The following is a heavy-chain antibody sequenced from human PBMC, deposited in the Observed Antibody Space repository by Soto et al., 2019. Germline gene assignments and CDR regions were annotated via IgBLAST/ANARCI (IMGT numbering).Heavy chain of an antibody. CDR3: ARPSSGWDYFDY. D-gene: IGHD6-19*01. J-gene: IGHJ4*02. CDR2: INADSGDT. CDR1: GYTFSNYN. V-gene: IGHV1-3*01. Sequence: ASVKVSCKASGYTFSNYNIHWVRQVPGQRLEWMGCINADSGDTKYSQNFQGRVTITRDTSTSIAYMDLSSLRSEDTAVYYCARPSSGWDYFDYWGQGTLVTVSS.